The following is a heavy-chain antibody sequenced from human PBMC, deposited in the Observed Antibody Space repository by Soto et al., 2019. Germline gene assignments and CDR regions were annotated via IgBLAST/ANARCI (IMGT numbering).Heavy chain of an antibody. J-gene: IGHJ6*03. CDR1: GCTFTSYD. V-gene: IGHV1-8*01. CDR2: MNPNSGNT. Sequence: ASVKVSCKASGCTFTSYDINWVRQATGQGLEWMGWMNPNSGNTGYAQKFQGRVTMTRDASISTAYMELSSLRSEDTALYYCARGPSGSSHYYMDVWGKGTTVTVSS. D-gene: IGHD6-13*01. CDR3: ARGPSGSSHYYMDV.